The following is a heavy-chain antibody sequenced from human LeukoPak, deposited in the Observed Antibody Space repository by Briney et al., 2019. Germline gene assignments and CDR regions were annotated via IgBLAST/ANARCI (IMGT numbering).Heavy chain of an antibody. D-gene: IGHD3-10*01. V-gene: IGHV3-48*02. CDR3: ARFSGTITAFDI. Sequence: GGSLRLSCAGSGFIISNYSMSWVRQAPGKGLEWVSYISSGTGNTYYADSVKGRFTISRDNAKNSLYLQMNSLRDEDTAVYHCARFSGTITAFDIWGQGTLVTVSS. CDR1: GFIISNYS. J-gene: IGHJ3*02. CDR2: ISSGTGNT.